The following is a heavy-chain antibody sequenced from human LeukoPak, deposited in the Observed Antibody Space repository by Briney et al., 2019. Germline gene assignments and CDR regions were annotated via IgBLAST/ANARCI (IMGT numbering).Heavy chain of an antibody. CDR2: IRGSGDST. CDR3: AKDAGGMAPVGWFDP. V-gene: IGHV3-23*01. CDR1: GFTFSRFA. J-gene: IGHJ5*02. Sequence: GGSLRLSCAASGFTFSRFAMSWVRQAPRKGLEWVSAIRGSGDSTYYADSVKGRFTISRDNSKNMLYLQMSSLRAEDTAVYYCAKDAGGMAPVGWFDPWGQGTLVTVSS. D-gene: IGHD5-24*01.